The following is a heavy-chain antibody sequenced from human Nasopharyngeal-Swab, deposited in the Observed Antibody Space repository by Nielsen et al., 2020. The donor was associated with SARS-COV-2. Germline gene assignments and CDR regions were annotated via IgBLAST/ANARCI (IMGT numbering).Heavy chain of an antibody. CDR2: ISTTTGNP. CDR3: ARDETHCSGGTCFDN. J-gene: IGHJ5*02. Sequence: ASVKVSCKASGYSFTNYGVNWVRQAPGQGLEWMGWISTTTGNPTYAQGFTGRLVFSLDTSVTTAYLQISSLEAEDTAVYYCARDETHCSGGTCFDNWGQGTLVTVSS. D-gene: IGHD2-15*01. CDR1: GYSFTNYG. V-gene: IGHV7-4-1*02.